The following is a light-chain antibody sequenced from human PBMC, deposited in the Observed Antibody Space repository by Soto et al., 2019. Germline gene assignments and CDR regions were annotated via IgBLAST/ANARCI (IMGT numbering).Light chain of an antibody. Sequence: DIQMTQSPSTLSASVGDRVTITCRASQSISTWLAWYQQKPGKAPKLLIYDASNLESGVPSRFSGRGSGTEFTLTISSLQPDDFASYYCHQYKSYSWTFGPGTKVDIK. CDR1: QSISTW. CDR2: DAS. J-gene: IGKJ1*01. CDR3: HQYKSYSWT. V-gene: IGKV1-5*01.